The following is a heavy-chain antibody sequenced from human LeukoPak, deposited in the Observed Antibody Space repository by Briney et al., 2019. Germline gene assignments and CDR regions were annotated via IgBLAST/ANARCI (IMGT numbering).Heavy chain of an antibody. CDR1: GGSFSGYY. V-gene: IGHV4-34*01. D-gene: IGHD3-16*01. CDR3: ARGGGGMRIYGKNWFDP. CDR2: INHSGSP. J-gene: IGHJ5*02. Sequence: SETLSLTCAVYGGSFSGYYWSWIRQPPGKGLGWIGEINHSGSPNYNPSLKSRVTRAVDRSKNQFSLKLSSVTAADTAVYYCARGGGGMRIYGKNWFDPWGEGTLVTVSS.